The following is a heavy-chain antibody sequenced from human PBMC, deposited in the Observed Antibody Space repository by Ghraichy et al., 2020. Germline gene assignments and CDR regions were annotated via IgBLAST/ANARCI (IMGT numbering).Heavy chain of an antibody. Sequence: SETLSLTYTVSGGSISSNYWSWIRQPPGKGLEWIGYIYYSGGTNYNPSLKSRVTISGDTSKNQFSLKLRSVTAADTAVYYCARHVYCGGDCYSDYYYGMDVWGQGTTVTVSS. D-gene: IGHD2-21*02. CDR2: IYYSGGT. CDR3: ARHVYCGGDCYSDYYYGMDV. V-gene: IGHV4-59*08. J-gene: IGHJ6*02. CDR1: GGSISSNY.